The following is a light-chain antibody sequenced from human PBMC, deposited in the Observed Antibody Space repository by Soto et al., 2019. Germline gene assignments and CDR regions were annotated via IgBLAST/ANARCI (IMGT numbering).Light chain of an antibody. CDR2: GTS. J-gene: IGKJ1*01. Sequence: EIVLTQSPGTLSLFPGERATLSCRADKSVSDTLLTWFQHKPGQAPRLRIFGTSNRAPGIPDRFSGSGSGTDFTLSISRLEPEDFAVYYCQHYGDSSWTFGQGTKVDIK. CDR3: QHYGDSSWT. CDR1: KSVSDTL. V-gene: IGKV3-20*01.